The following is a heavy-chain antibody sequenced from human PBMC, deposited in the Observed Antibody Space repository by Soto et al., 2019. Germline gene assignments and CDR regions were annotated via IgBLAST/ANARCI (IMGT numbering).Heavy chain of an antibody. D-gene: IGHD3-10*01. CDR2: ISSSGSTI. CDR1: GFTFSDYY. V-gene: IGHV3-11*01. CDR3: ARDGRMTMVRGAEADAFDI. J-gene: IGHJ3*02. Sequence: KPGGSLRLSCAASGFTFSDYYMSWIRQAPGKGLEWVSYISSSGSTIYYADSVKGRFTISRDNAKNSLYLQMNSLRAEDTAVYYCARDGRMTMVRGAEADAFDIWGQGTMVTVSS.